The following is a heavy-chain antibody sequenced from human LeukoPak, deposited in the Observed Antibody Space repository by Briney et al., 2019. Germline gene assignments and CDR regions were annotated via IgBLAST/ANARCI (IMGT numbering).Heavy chain of an antibody. V-gene: IGHV3-23*01. CDR1: GFTFSSYA. CDR3: AKDLDIVVVPAAGYDY. CDR2: ISGSGGST. D-gene: IGHD2-2*01. J-gene: IGHJ4*02. Sequence: WGSLRLSCAASGFTFSSYAMSWVRQAPGKGLEWVSAISGSGGSTYYADSVKGRFTISRDNSKNTLYLQMNSLRAEDTAVYYCAKDLDIVVVPAAGYDYWGQGTLVTVSS.